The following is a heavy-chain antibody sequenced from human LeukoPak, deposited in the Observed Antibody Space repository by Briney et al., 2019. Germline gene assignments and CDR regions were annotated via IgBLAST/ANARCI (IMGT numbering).Heavy chain of an antibody. J-gene: IGHJ5*02. CDR1: GFTFSSYA. CDR2: ISGSGGST. CDR3: AKHNSSSWYRNWFDP. Sequence: GGSLRLSCAASGFTFSSYAMSWVRQAPGKGLEWVSAISGSGGSTYYADSVKGRFTISRDNSKNTLYLQMNSLRAEDTAVYYCAKHNSSSWYRNWFDPWGQGTLVTVSS. V-gene: IGHV3-23*01. D-gene: IGHD6-13*01.